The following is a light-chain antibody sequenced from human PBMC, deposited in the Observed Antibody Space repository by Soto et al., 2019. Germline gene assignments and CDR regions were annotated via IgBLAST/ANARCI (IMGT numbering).Light chain of an antibody. J-gene: IGKJ1*01. CDR2: AAS. Sequence: DIQMTQSPSCLSASIGDRVTITCRASQGIRNDLGWYQHQPGKAPKLLIFAASSLETGVPSRFSGGGSGTEFTPTISRLQSDDFAVYYCQQYNNWPFFGQGTKVDIK. CDR1: QGIRND. V-gene: IGKV1-17*01. CDR3: QQYNNWPF.